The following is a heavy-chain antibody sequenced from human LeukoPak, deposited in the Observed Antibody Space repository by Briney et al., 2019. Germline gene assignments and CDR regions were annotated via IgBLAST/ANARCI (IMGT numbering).Heavy chain of an antibody. J-gene: IGHJ4*02. D-gene: IGHD6-6*01. CDR2: IYSGGST. Sequence: PGGSLRLSCAASGFTVSSNYMSWVCQAPGKGLEWVSVIYSGGSTYYADSVKGRFTISRDNSKNTLCLQMNSLRAEDTAVYYCARGTSSSSGIGDYWGQGTLVTVSS. CDR1: GFTVSSNY. V-gene: IGHV3-66*02. CDR3: ARGTSSSSGIGDY.